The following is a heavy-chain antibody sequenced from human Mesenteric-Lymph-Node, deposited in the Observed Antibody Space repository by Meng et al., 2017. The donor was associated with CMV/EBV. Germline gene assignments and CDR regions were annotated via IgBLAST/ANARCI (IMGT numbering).Heavy chain of an antibody. D-gene: IGHD6-19*01. CDR1: GGTFSSYT. CDR2: IIPILGIA. V-gene: IGHV1-69*02. CDR3: ASSGWPY. J-gene: IGHJ4*02. Sequence: SSVTVSCKASGGTFSSYTISWVRQAPGQGLEWMGRIIPILGIANYAQKFQGRVTITADNSTSTAYMELSSLESEDTAVYYCASSGWPYWGQGTLVTVSS.